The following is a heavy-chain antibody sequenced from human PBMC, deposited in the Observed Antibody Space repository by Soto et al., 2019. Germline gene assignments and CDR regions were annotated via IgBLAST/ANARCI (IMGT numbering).Heavy chain of an antibody. CDR3: AKSRGSGNNGMHV. J-gene: IGHJ6*02. CDR2: ISYDGSNK. CDR1: GFTFSSYG. V-gene: IGHV3-30*18. D-gene: IGHD3-10*01. Sequence: QVQLVESGGGVVQPGRSLRLSCAASGFTFSSYGMHWVRQAPGKGLEWVAVISYDGSNKYYADSVKGRFTISRDNSKNTLYLQMNSLRAEDTAVYYCAKSRGSGNNGMHVWGQGTTVTVSS.